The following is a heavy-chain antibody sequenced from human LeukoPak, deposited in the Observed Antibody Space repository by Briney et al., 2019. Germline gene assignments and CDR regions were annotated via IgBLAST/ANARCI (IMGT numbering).Heavy chain of an antibody. Sequence: ETLSLTCTVSGGSISSYYWSWLRQVPGKGLEWVSSISHTGGSPYYADSVKGRFTVSRDNSKNTLYLQMNSLAVEDTAIYYCAKNADRGAYCRGGSCYPYYYYYMDVWGTGTTVTISS. D-gene: IGHD2-15*01. CDR2: ISHTGGSP. V-gene: IGHV3-23*01. J-gene: IGHJ6*03. CDR1: GGSISSYY. CDR3: AKNADRGAYCRGGSCYPYYYYYMDV.